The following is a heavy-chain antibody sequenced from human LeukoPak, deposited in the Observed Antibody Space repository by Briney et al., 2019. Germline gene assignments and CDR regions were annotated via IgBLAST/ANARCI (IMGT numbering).Heavy chain of an antibody. Sequence: GGSLRLSCAASGFTFSSSAMTWVRQAPGKGLEWVSAISGRGGSTFYADSVKGRFTISRDNSKNTLYLQVNSLTAEDTAVYYCAAPALSCSGGSCCSGLSYWGQGTLVTVSS. D-gene: IGHD2-15*01. CDR2: ISGRGGST. J-gene: IGHJ4*02. CDR1: GFTFSSSA. V-gene: IGHV3-23*01. CDR3: AAPALSCSGGSCCSGLSY.